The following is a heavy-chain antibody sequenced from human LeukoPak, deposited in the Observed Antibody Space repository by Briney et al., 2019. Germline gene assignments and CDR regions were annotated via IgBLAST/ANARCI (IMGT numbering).Heavy chain of an antibody. V-gene: IGHV4-34*01. CDR2: INHSGST. Sequence: SETLSLTCAVYGGSFSGYYWSWIRQPPGKGLEWIGEINHSGSTNYNPSLKSRVTISVDTSKNQFSLKLSSVTAADTAVYYCARDGVWYCSSTSCRTYYYCGMDVWGQGTTVTVSS. J-gene: IGHJ6*02. CDR1: GGSFSGYY. D-gene: IGHD2-2*01. CDR3: ARDGVWYCSSTSCRTYYYCGMDV.